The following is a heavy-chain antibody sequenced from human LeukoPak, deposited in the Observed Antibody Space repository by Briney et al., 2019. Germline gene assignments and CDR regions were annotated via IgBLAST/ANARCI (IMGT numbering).Heavy chain of an antibody. CDR2: ISGSTSYI. J-gene: IGHJ4*02. D-gene: IGHD3-22*01. Sequence: PGGSLRLSCAASGFTFSSYSMNWVRQAPGKGLEWVSSISGSTSYIYYADSVKGRFTISRDNVKNSLYLQMNSLRAEDMAVYYCARTGSSGYYVNSHWGQGTLVTVSS. V-gene: IGHV3-21*01. CDR3: ARTGSSGYYVNSH. CDR1: GFTFSSYS.